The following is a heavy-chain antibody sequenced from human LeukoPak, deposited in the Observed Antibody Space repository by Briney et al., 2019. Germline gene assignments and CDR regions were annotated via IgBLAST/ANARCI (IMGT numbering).Heavy chain of an antibody. J-gene: IGHJ4*02. V-gene: IGHV3-30*02. Sequence: GGSLRLSCAASGFTFSSYGMHWVRQAPGKGLEWVAFIRYDGSNKYYADSVKGRFTISRDNSKNTLYLQMNSLRAEDTAVYYCARVSGRGSGSQGYWGQGTLVTVSS. CDR2: IRYDGSNK. D-gene: IGHD1-26*01. CDR3: ARVSGRGSGSQGY. CDR1: GFTFSSYG.